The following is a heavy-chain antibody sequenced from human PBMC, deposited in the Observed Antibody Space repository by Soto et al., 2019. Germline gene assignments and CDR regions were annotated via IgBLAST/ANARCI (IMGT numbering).Heavy chain of an antibody. D-gene: IGHD2-8*01. CDR3: AREGGKNDDMGKSPGIVLMVYARKLQVDDAFDI. V-gene: IGHV3-48*01. J-gene: IGHJ3*02. CDR1: GFTFSSYS. CDR2: ISSSSSTI. Sequence: GGSLRLSCAASGFTFSSYSMNWVRQAPGKGLEWVSYISSSSSTIYYADSVKGRFTISRDNAKNSLYLQMNSLRAEDTAVYYCAREGGKNDDMGKSPGIVLMVYARKLQVDDAFDIWGQGTMVTVSS.